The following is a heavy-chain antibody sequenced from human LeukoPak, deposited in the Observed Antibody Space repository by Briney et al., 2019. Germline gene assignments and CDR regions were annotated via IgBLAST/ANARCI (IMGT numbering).Heavy chain of an antibody. J-gene: IGHJ5*02. CDR3: ARARFGISWFDP. CDR1: GYTFTSYG. D-gene: IGHD3-10*02. V-gene: IGHV1-18*01. CDR2: ISAYNGNT. Sequence: ASVKVSCKASGYTFTSYGISWVRQAPGQGLEWMGWISAYNGNTNYAEKLQGRVTMTTDTSTSTAYMELRSLRSDDTAVYYCARARFGISWFDPWGQGTLVTVSS.